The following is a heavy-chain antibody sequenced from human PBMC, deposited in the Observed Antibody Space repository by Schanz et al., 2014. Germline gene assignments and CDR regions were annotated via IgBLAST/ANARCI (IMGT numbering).Heavy chain of an antibody. Sequence: EVFLVESGGGLVQPGGSLRLSCAASGFAFSSFALSWVRQSPGKGLEWVSAISANDYDTYYAPSVKGRFTVSRDNSKNTLYLQMNSLRAEDAAVYRCARDKNYDDSAEYGMDVWGQGTTVTVSS. D-gene: IGHD3-22*01. CDR2: ISANDYDT. CDR1: GFAFSSFA. J-gene: IGHJ6*02. V-gene: IGHV3-23*04. CDR3: ARDKNYDDSAEYGMDV.